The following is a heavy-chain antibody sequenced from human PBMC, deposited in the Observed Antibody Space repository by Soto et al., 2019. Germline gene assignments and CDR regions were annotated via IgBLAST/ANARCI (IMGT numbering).Heavy chain of an antibody. CDR2: INAGNGNT. CDR3: ARVLLWFGEPSNGMDV. CDR1: GYTFTSYA. J-gene: IGHJ6*02. V-gene: IGHV1-3*01. Sequence: ASVKVSCKASGYTFTSYAMHWVRQAPGQRLEWMGWINAGNGNTKYSQKFQGRVTITRDTSASTAYMELSSLRSEDTAVYYCARVLLWFGEPSNGMDVWGQGTTVTVSS. D-gene: IGHD3-10*01.